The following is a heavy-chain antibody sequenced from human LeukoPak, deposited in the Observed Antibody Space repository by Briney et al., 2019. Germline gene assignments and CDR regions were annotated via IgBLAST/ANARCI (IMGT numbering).Heavy chain of an antibody. CDR3: ARVGVFSSSWLVS. V-gene: IGHV3-48*03. D-gene: IGHD6-13*01. J-gene: IGHJ5*01. CDR2: ISSGAATI. Sequence: GGSLRLSCGASGFTFSSYEMNWVRQAPGKGLEWVSSISSGAATIYYADSVKGRFSISRDNAKNSLYLQMNSLRAEDTAVYYCARVGVFSSSWLVSWGLGTLVTVSS. CDR1: GFTFSSYE.